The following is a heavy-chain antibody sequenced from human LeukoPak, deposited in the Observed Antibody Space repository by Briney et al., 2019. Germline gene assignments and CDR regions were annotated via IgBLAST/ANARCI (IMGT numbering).Heavy chain of an antibody. Sequence: GGSLRLSCAASGFTFSSYMNWVRQAPGKGLEWVSLIYSGGTTYYADSVKGRFTISRDNSKNTLYLQMNSLRAEDTAVYYCARRGDGGRSFDYWGQGTLVTVSS. V-gene: IGHV3-53*01. CDR1: GFTFSSY. CDR3: ARRGDGGRSFDY. CDR2: IYSGGTT. D-gene: IGHD4-23*01. J-gene: IGHJ4*02.